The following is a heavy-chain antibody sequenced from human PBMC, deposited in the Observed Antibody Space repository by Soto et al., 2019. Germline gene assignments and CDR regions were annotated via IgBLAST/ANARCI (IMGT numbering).Heavy chain of an antibody. Sequence: QVQLQESGPGLVKPSETLSLTCTVSGGSISSYYWSWIRQPPGKGLEWIGYIYYSGSTNYNPSLKSRVTISVDTSKNQFPLKLSSVTAADTAVYYCATQSKEVASIDYWGQGTLVTVSS. CDR2: IYYSGST. D-gene: IGHD5-12*01. V-gene: IGHV4-59*01. CDR1: GGSISSYY. CDR3: ATQSKEVASIDY. J-gene: IGHJ4*02.